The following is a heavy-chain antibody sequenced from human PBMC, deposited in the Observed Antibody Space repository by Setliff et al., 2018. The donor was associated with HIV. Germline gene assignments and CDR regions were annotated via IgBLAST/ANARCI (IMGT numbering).Heavy chain of an antibody. CDR1: GYSFSTYW. J-gene: IGHJ1*01. D-gene: IGHD4-17*01. V-gene: IGHV5-51*01. CDR2: AYPGDSDS. CDR3: ATTDYGGNSGHFQL. Sequence: PGESLKISCKGSGYSFSTYWIGWVRQMPGKGLEWMGIAYPGDSDSRYSPSFHGHITISADKSISTAYLQWSSLKASDTAIYYCATTDYGGNSGHFQLWGQGTLVTVSS.